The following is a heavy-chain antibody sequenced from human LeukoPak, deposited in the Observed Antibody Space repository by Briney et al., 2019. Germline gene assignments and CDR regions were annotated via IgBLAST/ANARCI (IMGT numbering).Heavy chain of an antibody. V-gene: IGHV3-23*01. Sequence: GGSLRLSCAASGFTFSSYAMSWVRQAPGKGLEWVSAISGSGGSTYYADSVKGRFTISRDNSKNTLYLQMNSLRAEDTAVYYCAKGTTYYDVLTGYGYPYYFDYWGQGTLVTVSS. CDR3: AKGTTYYDVLTGYGYPYYFDY. D-gene: IGHD3-9*01. CDR2: ISGSGGST. J-gene: IGHJ4*02. CDR1: GFTFSSYA.